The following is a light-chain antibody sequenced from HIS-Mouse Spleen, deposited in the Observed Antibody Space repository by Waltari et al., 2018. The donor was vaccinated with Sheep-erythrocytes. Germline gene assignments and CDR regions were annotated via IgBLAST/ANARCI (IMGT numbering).Light chain of an antibody. J-gene: IGKJ4*01. CDR3: QQYDNLLT. CDR2: DAS. Sequence: DIQMTQSPSSLSASVGDRVTITCQASQDISNYLNWYQQKPGKAPKLLIYDASNLETGVPSRCSGSGSGTDFTFTISRLQPEDIATYYCQQYDNLLTFGGGTKVEIK. V-gene: IGKV1-33*01. CDR1: QDISNY.